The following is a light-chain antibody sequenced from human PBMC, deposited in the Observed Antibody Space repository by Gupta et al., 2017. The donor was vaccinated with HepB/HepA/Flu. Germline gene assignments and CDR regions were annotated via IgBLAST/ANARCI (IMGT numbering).Light chain of an antibody. CDR2: GAS. J-gene: IGKJ1*01. CDR3: QQYNNWPET. Sequence: HSPPTLSVSPGERATLSCRASQSVSSNLAWYQQKPGQAPRLLIYGASTRATGIPARFSGSGSGTEFTLTISSLQSEDFAVYYCQQYNNWPETFGQGTKVEIK. CDR1: QSVSSN. V-gene: IGKV3-15*01.